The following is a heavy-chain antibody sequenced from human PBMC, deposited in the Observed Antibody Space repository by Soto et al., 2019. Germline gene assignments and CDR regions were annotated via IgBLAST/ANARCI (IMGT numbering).Heavy chain of an antibody. CDR1: GAYIASGDYH. Sequence: PSETLSLTCSVSGAYIASGDYHWTWIRQAPGKGLEWIGYISHSETTYYSPALKNRIIISSDISINQCSLRLNSVTAADTAVYFCAGFGVGDRDDTWGQGTLVTVSS. D-gene: IGHD2-8*01. CDR2: ISHSETT. CDR3: AGFGVGDRDDT. V-gene: IGHV4-30-4*01. J-gene: IGHJ4*02.